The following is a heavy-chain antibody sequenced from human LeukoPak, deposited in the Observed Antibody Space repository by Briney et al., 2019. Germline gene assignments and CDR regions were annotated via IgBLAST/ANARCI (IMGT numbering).Heavy chain of an antibody. Sequence: SETLSLTCTVSGGSISSYSWSWIRQPPGKGLEWIGYIYYSGSTNYNPSLKSRVTISVDTSKNQFSLKLSSVTAADTAVYYCARARGVYCSSTSCYSPRNYYYYGMDVWGQGTTVTVSS. CDR3: ARARGVYCSSTSCYSPRNYYYYGMDV. J-gene: IGHJ6*02. CDR1: GGSISSYS. CDR2: IYYSGST. V-gene: IGHV4-59*12. D-gene: IGHD2-2*01.